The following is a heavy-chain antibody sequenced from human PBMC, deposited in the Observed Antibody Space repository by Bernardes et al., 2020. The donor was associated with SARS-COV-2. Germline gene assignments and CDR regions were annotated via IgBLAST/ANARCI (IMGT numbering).Heavy chain of an antibody. D-gene: IGHD3-10*01. CDR1: GYSFTSYW. CDR2: IYPGDSDT. J-gene: IGHJ6*02. Sequence: GESLKISCKGSGYSFTSYWIGWVRQMPGKGLEWMGIIYPGDSDTRYSPSFQGQVTISADKSISTAYLQWSSLKASDTAMYYCARLSYYYGSGSYYLYGMDGWGQGTTVTVSS. V-gene: IGHV5-51*01. CDR3: ARLSYYYGSGSYYLYGMDG.